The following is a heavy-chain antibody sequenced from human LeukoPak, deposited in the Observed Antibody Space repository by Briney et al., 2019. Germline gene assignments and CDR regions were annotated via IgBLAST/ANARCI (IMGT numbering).Heavy chain of an antibody. J-gene: IGHJ3*02. Sequence: SETLSLTCAVYGGSVSGYYWSWIRQSPGKGLEWIGEINHSGNTNYNPSLKSRITMSVDTSKNQFSLKLGSVTAADTAVFYCARHKTRTRAFDIWGQGTMVTVSS. V-gene: IGHV4-34*01. CDR3: ARHKTRTRAFDI. CDR1: GGSVSGYY. CDR2: INHSGNT. D-gene: IGHD1-14*01.